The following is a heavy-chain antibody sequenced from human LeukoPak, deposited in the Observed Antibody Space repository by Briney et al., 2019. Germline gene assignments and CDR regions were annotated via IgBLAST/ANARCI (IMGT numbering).Heavy chain of an antibody. CDR1: GFTFSSYS. CDR2: IRYDGSIK. D-gene: IGHD3-3*01. Sequence: GGSLRLSCAASGFTFSSYSMNWVRQAPGKGLEWVAFIRYDGSIKYYTDSVKGRFTISRDNSMNTLHLQMNSLRAEDTAVYYCARKAYYDFWSGLFFDYWGQGTLVTVSS. V-gene: IGHV3-30*02. J-gene: IGHJ4*02. CDR3: ARKAYYDFWSGLFFDY.